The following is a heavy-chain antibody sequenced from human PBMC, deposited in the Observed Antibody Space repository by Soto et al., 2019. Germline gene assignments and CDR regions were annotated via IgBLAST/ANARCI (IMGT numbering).Heavy chain of an antibody. V-gene: IGHV1-3*01. CDR2: INAGNGNT. CDR1: GYTFTSYA. Sequence: QVQLVQSGAEVKKPGASVKVSCKASGYTFTSYAMHWVRQAPGQRLEWMGWINAGNGNTKYSQKFQGRVTITRDTAASTAYMELSSLRSEDTAVYYCARGQRPYCSSTCCYETSGAFDIWGQGTMVTVSS. J-gene: IGHJ3*02. D-gene: IGHD2-2*01. CDR3: ARGQRPYCSSTCCYETSGAFDI.